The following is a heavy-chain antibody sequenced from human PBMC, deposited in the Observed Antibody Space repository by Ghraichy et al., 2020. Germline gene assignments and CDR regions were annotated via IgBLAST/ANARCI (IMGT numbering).Heavy chain of an antibody. CDR3: AKYLNHHNYYAMDV. CDR1: GFTFSSFA. CDR2: ISGNGGTT. D-gene: IGHD3-10*01. Sequence: GGSLRLSCAASGFTFSSFAMSWVRQAPGKGLEWVSAISGNGGTTYYADSVRGRFTISRDNSKNTLYLQMKSLRAEDTAVYYCAKYLNHHNYYAMDVWGQGTTVTVSS. V-gene: IGHV3-23*01. J-gene: IGHJ6*02.